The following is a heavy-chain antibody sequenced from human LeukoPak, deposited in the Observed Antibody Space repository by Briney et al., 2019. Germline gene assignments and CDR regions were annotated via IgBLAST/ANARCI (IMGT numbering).Heavy chain of an antibody. D-gene: IGHD4-17*01. CDR2: IIPILGIA. CDR3: ARDRGRGDYGDYSNWFDP. Sequence: GASVKVSCKASGGTFSSYAISWVRQAPGQGLEWMGRIIPILGIANYAQKFQGRVTITADKSTSTAYMELSGLRSEDTAVYYCARDRGRGDYGDYSNWFDPWGQGTLVTVSS. V-gene: IGHV1-69*04. J-gene: IGHJ5*02. CDR1: GGTFSSYA.